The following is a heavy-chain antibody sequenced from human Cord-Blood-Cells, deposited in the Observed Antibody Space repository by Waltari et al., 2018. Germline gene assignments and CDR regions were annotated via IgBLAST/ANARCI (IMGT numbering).Heavy chain of an antibody. Sequence: QVQLVQSGAEVKKPGASVKVSCKVSGYTLTELSMHWVRQAPGQGLEWMGGFDPEDGETIYAQKFQGRVTMTEDTSTDTAYMELSSLRSEDTAVYYCAICITIFGVVPYYYYGMDVWGQGTTVTVSS. V-gene: IGHV1-24*01. CDR3: AICITIFGVVPYYYYGMDV. J-gene: IGHJ6*02. CDR2: FDPEDGET. D-gene: IGHD3-3*01. CDR1: GYTLTELS.